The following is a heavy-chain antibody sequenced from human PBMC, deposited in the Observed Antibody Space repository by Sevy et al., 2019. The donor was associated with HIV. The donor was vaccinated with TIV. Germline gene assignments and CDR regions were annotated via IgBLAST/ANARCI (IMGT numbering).Heavy chain of an antibody. D-gene: IGHD5-12*01. Sequence: ASVKVSCKVSGYTLTKLSMHWVRQAPGKGLEWMGGFDPEDGETIYAQKFQGRVTMTEDTSTETAYMELSSLRSDDTAVYYCATPKYVGYDYESLDISGQGTMVTVSS. CDR2: FDPEDGET. J-gene: IGHJ3*02. CDR1: GYTLTKLS. CDR3: ATPKYVGYDYESLDI. V-gene: IGHV1-24*01.